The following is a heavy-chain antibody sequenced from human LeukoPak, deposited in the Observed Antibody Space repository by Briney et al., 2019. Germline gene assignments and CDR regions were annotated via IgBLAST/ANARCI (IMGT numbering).Heavy chain of an antibody. CDR1: GFTFSSYS. V-gene: IGHV3-21*01. D-gene: IGHD4-17*01. Sequence: PGGSLRLSCAASGFTFSSYSMNWVRQAPGKGLEWVSSISSSSSYIYYADSVKGRFTISRDNAKNSLYLQMNSLRAEDTAVYYCARDAPRHRLRRYYYYYYMDVWGKGTTVTVSS. J-gene: IGHJ6*03. CDR2: ISSSSSYI. CDR3: ARDAPRHRLRRYYYYYYMDV.